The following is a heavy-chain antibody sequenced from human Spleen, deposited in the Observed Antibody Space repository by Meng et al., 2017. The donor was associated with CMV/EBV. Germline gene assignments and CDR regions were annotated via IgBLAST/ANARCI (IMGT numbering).Heavy chain of an antibody. J-gene: IGHJ4*02. Sequence: GSLRLSCAVYGGSFSGYYWSWIRQPPGKGLEWIGEINHSGSTNYNPSLKSRVTISVDTSKNQFSLKLSAVTAADTAVYYCARGRPIAARLLTYDYWGQGTRVTVSS. CDR2: INHSGST. CDR3: ARGRPIAARLLTYDY. CDR1: GGSFSGYY. V-gene: IGHV4-34*01. D-gene: IGHD6-6*01.